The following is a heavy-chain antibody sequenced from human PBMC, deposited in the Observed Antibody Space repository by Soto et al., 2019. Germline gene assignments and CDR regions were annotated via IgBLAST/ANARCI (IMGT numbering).Heavy chain of an antibody. CDR2: ISYDGSNK. CDR3: ARDGVQLSGMDV. Sequence: HPGGSLRLSCAAPGFTFSSYAMHWVRQAPGKGLEWVAVISYDGSNKYYADSVKGRFTISRDNSKNTLYLQMNSLRAEDTAVYYCARDGVQLSGMDVWGQGTTVTVSS. J-gene: IGHJ6*02. V-gene: IGHV3-30-3*01. D-gene: IGHD5-18*01. CDR1: GFTFSSYA.